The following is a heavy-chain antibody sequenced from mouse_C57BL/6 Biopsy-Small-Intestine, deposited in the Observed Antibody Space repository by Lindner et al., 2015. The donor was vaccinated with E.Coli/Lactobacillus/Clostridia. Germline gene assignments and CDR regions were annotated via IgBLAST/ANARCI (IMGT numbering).Heavy chain of an antibody. CDR3: ARGLGVQSGLLNWFDP. D-gene: IGHD4-1*01. CDR2: INPRSGVT. CDR1: GFRLIDYY. V-gene: IGHV14-2*01. J-gene: IGHJ3*01. Sequence: SVKVSCKASGFRLIDYYIHWLRQAPGQGPEWMGWINPRSGVTKYAQKFQGRVTMTRDTSINTGNLELTTLTSDDTALYYCARGLGVQSGLLNWFDPWGQGTLVTVSS.